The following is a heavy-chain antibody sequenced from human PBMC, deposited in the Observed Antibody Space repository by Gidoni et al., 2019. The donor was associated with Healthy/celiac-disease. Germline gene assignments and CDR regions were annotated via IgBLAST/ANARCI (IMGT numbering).Heavy chain of an antibody. CDR3: AGGIVVVPAANYYYYYGMDV. D-gene: IGHD2-2*01. Sequence: QVQLVQSGAEVKKPGSSVKVSCKASGGTFSSYAISWVRPAPGQGLEWMGGIIPIFGTANYAQKFQVRVTITADESTSTAYMELSSLRSEDTAVYYCAGGIVVVPAANYYYYYGMDVWGQGTTVTVSS. CDR1: GGTFSSYA. J-gene: IGHJ6*02. CDR2: IIPIFGTA. V-gene: IGHV1-69*01.